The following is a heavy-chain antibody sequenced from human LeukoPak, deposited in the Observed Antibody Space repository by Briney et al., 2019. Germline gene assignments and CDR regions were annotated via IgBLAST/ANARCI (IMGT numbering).Heavy chain of an antibody. CDR1: GFTFSSYS. CDR3: ARGATGSVFDI. J-gene: IGHJ3*02. D-gene: IGHD3-10*01. Sequence: PGGSLRLSCAASGFTFSSYSIDWVRQAPGKGLEWVSSISSSSDYIYYADSLKGRFTISRDNAKNSLYLQMNSLRAEDTAVYYWARGATGSVFDIWGQGKMVTVSS. CDR2: ISSSSDYI. V-gene: IGHV3-21*01.